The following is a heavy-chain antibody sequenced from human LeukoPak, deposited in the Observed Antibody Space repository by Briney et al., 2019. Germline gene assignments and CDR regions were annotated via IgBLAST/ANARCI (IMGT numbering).Heavy chain of an antibody. J-gene: IGHJ6*03. CDR1: GGSFRGYY. D-gene: IGHD3-10*01. Sequence: SETLSLTCAVYGGSFRGYYWSWIRQPPGKGLEWIGEINHSGSTNYNPSLKSRVTISVDTSKNQFSLKLSSVTAADTAVYYCARGGRITMVRGVRDIYYYYMDVWGKGTTVTVSS. V-gene: IGHV4-34*01. CDR2: INHSGST. CDR3: ARGGRITMVRGVRDIYYYYMDV.